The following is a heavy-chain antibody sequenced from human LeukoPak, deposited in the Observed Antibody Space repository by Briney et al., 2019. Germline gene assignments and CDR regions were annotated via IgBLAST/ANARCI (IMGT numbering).Heavy chain of an antibody. CDR2: IYSDDTT. Sequence: GGSLRLSCAVSGFTVSGNYMSWIRQGPGKGLEWVSLIYSDDTTLYADSVKGRFTISRDNAKNSLYLQMNSLRAEDTAVYYCASAGVVVVAATVKYFQHWGQGTLVTVSS. J-gene: IGHJ1*01. CDR1: GFTVSGNY. D-gene: IGHD2-15*01. CDR3: ASAGVVVVAATVKYFQH. V-gene: IGHV3-53*01.